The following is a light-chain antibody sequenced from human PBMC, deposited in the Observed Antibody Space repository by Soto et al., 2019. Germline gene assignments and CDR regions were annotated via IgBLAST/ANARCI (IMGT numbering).Light chain of an antibody. V-gene: IGKV3-15*01. J-gene: IGKJ1*01. CDR2: DAS. CDR1: QTVSTY. Sequence: EIVMTQSPATLSLSPGERAVVSCRASQTVSTYLAWYQQKPGQSRRLLIYDASTRATGIPARFSVAGSGTEFTLTISSLQSEDFAVYYCQQYTDWPRTFGQGTKVEIK. CDR3: QQYTDWPRT.